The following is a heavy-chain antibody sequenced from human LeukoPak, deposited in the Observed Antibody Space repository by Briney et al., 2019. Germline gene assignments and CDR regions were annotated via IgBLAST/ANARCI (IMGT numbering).Heavy chain of an antibody. CDR1: GGSISSYY. D-gene: IGHD6-25*01. V-gene: IGHV4-59*12. CDR3: ARGSGYSLYYSDY. CDR2: IYYSGST. Sequence: SETLSLTCTVSGGSISSYYWSWIRQSPGKGLEWIGYIYYSGSTNYNPSLKSRVTISVDTSKNQFSLKLSSVTAADTAVYYCARGSGYSLYYSDYWGQGTLVTVSS. J-gene: IGHJ4*02.